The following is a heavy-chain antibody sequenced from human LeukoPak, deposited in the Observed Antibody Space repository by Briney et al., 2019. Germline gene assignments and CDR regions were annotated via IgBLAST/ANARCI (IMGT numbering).Heavy chain of an antibody. Sequence: GGSLRLSCAASGFTFSNYAMSWVRQAPGKGLEWVSAITDSGSGIYYADSMKSRFTISRDNSKNTLYLQINSLRAEDTAVYYCAKWGDYDALTGYYVSDYWGQGTLVTVSS. V-gene: IGHV3-23*01. J-gene: IGHJ4*02. CDR2: ITDSGSGI. D-gene: IGHD3-9*01. CDR3: AKWGDYDALTGYYVSDY. CDR1: GFTFSNYA.